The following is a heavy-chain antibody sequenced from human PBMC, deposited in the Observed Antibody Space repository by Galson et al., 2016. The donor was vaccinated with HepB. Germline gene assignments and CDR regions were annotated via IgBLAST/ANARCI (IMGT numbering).Heavy chain of an antibody. CDR2: IYSDDDK. D-gene: IGHD1-26*01. Sequence: PALVKPTQTLTLTCSLSGFSLSTDGVAVAWIRQPPGKALEWLALIYSDDDKRYNPSLESRLTIVQDKSKNQVVLTMTNVSPVDTGTYFCAHRRGGFTWSGTFDSWGQGTLVTVSA. V-gene: IGHV2-5*02. CDR1: GFSLSTDGVA. CDR3: AHRRGGFTWSGTFDS. J-gene: IGHJ4*02.